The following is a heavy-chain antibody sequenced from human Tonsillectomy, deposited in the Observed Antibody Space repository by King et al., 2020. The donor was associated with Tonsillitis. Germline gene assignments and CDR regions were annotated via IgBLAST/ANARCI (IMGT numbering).Heavy chain of an antibody. Sequence: VQLQESGPGLVKPSETLSLTCTVSGDSVSSSYWSWIRQPPGKGLEWFGYIYYTGSTGYNPSLNNRVTISLDRSKNQFSLKLTSVTAADTAVYFCARSSAYVIEYWGQGTLVTVSS. J-gene: IGHJ4*02. CDR3: ARSSAYVIEY. CDR1: GDSVSSSY. CDR2: IYYTGST. D-gene: IGHD3-10*01. V-gene: IGHV4-59*02.